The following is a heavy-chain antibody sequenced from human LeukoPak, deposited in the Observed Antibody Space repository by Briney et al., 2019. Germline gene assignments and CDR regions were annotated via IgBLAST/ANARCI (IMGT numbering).Heavy chain of an antibody. J-gene: IGHJ2*01. Sequence: GGSLRLSCAASGFTFSSYSMNWVRQAPGKGLEWVSYISSSSSTIYYADSVKGRFTISRDNAKNSLYLQMNSLRAEDTAVYYCAKDLVGATSWYFDLWGRGTLVTVSS. V-gene: IGHV3-48*04. D-gene: IGHD1-26*01. CDR1: GFTFSSYS. CDR2: ISSSSSTI. CDR3: AKDLVGATSWYFDL.